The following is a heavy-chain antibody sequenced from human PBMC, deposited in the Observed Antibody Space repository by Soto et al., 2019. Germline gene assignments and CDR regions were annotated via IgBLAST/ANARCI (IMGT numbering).Heavy chain of an antibody. D-gene: IGHD6-13*01. Sequence: SVKVSCKASGGTFSSYAMSWLRQAPGQGLEWMGGIIPIFGTANYAQKFQGRVTITADESTSTAYMELSSLRSEDTAVYYCARGIAAAGGGYWGQGTLVTVSS. CDR3: ARGIAAAGGGY. CDR2: IIPIFGTA. J-gene: IGHJ4*02. CDR1: GGTFSSYA. V-gene: IGHV1-69*13.